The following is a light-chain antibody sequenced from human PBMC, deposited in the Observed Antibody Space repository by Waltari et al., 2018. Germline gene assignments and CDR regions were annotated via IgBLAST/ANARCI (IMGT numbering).Light chain of an antibody. CDR1: SSAVGAYDY. V-gene: IGLV2-8*01. CDR3: SSYAGSNNLV. CDR2: EVS. Sequence: QSALTQPPSASGSPGQSVTISCPGPSSAVGAYDYVSWSQHHPGKAPKPLIVEVSKRPSGVPDRFSGSRSGNTASLTVSGLQAEDEADYYCSSYAGSNNLVFGGGTKLTVL. J-gene: IGLJ2*01.